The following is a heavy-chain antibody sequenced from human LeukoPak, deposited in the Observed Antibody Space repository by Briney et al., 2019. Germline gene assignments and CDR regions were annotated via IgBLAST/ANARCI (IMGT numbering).Heavy chain of an antibody. CDR3: AREDWNYSGFDI. V-gene: IGHV1-69*01. CDR2: IIPIFGTA. Sequence: SVKVSCRASGGTFSSYAISWVRQAPGQGLEWMGGIIPIFGTANYAQKFQGRVTITADESTSTAYMELSSLRSEDTAVYYCAREDWNYSGFDIWGQGTMVTVSS. D-gene: IGHD1-7*01. J-gene: IGHJ3*02. CDR1: GGTFSSYA.